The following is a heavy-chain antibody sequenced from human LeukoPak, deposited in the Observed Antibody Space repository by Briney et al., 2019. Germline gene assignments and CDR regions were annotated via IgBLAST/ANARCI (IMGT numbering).Heavy chain of an antibody. CDR2: INHSGST. V-gene: IGHV4-34*01. CDR3: AGGALPQYYYDSSGYSD. D-gene: IGHD3-22*01. Sequence: KPSETLSLTCAVYGGSFSGYYWSWIRQPPGKGLEWIGEINHSGSTNYNPSLKSRVTISVDTSKNQFSLKLSSVTAADTAVYYCAGGALPQYYYDSSGYSDWGEGTLDTVSS. CDR1: GGSFSGYY. J-gene: IGHJ4*02.